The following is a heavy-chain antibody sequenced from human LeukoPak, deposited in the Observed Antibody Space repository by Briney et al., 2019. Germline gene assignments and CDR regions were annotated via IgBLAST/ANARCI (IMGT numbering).Heavy chain of an antibody. D-gene: IGHD4-11*01. V-gene: IGHV1-8*01. CDR3: ARVTGAIDY. CDR2: INPNSGDT. Sequence: ASVKVSCKASGYTFTSYDINWVRRATGQGLEWMGWINPNSGDTGYAQKFQGRVTMTRSTSISTAYMELSSLRSEDTAVYYCARVTGAIDYWGQGTLVTVSS. J-gene: IGHJ4*02. CDR1: GYTFTSYD.